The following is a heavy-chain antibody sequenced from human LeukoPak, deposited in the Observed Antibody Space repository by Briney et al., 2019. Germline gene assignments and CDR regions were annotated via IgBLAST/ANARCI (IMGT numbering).Heavy chain of an antibody. V-gene: IGHV3-66*01. CDR1: GFTVSSDY. J-gene: IGHJ6*02. Sequence: GGSLRLSCAASGFTVSSDYMSWVRQGPGKGLEWVSTIYRGDSTYYAESVKGRFTISRDNSKNTLYLQLNSLRAEDTAVYYCARDPGLPNGMAVWGQGTTVTVSS. CDR2: IYRGDST. CDR3: ARDPGLPNGMAV.